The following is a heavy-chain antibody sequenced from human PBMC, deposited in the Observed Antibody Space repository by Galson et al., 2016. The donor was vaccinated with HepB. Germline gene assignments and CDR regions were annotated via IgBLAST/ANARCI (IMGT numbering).Heavy chain of an antibody. Sequence: TLSLTCTVSGGSISSYIYYWAWIRQPPGKGLEWIGSIYNSGSTYYNPSLKSRVTMSVDTSKNHFSLQLNSVTAADTAVYHCAGNTTAVTEGAQREGRTDAFDIWGQGTMVTVSS. J-gene: IGHJ3*02. CDR3: AGNTTAVTEGAQREGRTDAFDI. D-gene: IGHD5-24*01. CDR2: IYNSGST. CDR1: GGSISSYIYY. V-gene: IGHV4-39*02.